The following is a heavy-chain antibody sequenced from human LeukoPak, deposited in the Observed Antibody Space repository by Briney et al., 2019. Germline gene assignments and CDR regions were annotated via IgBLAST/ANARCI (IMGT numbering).Heavy chain of an antibody. D-gene: IGHD2-15*01. V-gene: IGHV3-23*01. CDR1: GFTFTTYA. Sequence: GGSLRLSCAASGFTFTTYAMSWVRQAPGKGLEWVSGISGLGDNTYYVDSVKGRFTISRDNAKNTQYLQINSLRVEDTAVYYCARSLRSPRYCIDDTCYFVYWGQGTLVTVSS. CDR3: ARSLRSPRYCIDDTCYFVY. CDR2: ISGLGDNT. J-gene: IGHJ4*02.